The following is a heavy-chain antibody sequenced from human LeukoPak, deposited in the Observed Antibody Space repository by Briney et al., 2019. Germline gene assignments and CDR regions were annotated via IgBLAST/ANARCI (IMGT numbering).Heavy chain of an antibody. Sequence: GGSLRLSCAASGFTFSSYAMIWVRQAAGKGLEWVSAITGSGASTYYADSVKGRFTISRDNSKNTLYLQMSSLRAEDTAVYYCAKDRNQQWLVPPDAFDIWGQGTMVTVSS. CDR3: AKDRNQQWLVPPDAFDI. D-gene: IGHD6-19*01. CDR2: ITGSGAST. CDR1: GFTFSSYA. V-gene: IGHV3-23*01. J-gene: IGHJ3*02.